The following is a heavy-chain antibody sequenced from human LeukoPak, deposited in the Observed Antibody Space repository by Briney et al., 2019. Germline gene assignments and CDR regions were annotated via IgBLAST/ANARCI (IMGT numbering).Heavy chain of an antibody. CDR1: GYTFTGYY. CDR3: ARGAAAYYYYYYMDV. Sequence: ASVKVSCKASGYTFTGYYMHWVRQAPGQGLEWMGWINPNSGSTNYAQKFQGRVTMTRDTSISTAYMELSRLRSDDTAVYYCARGAAAYYYYYYMDVWGKGTTVTVSS. D-gene: IGHD6-25*01. V-gene: IGHV1-2*02. CDR2: INPNSGST. J-gene: IGHJ6*03.